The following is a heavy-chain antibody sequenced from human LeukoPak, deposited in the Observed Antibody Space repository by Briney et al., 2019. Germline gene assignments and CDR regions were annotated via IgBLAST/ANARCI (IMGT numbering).Heavy chain of an antibody. CDR3: ARDRRAVAGTRYYYMDV. CDR1: GGSISSYY. CDR2: IYYSGST. V-gene: IGHV4-59*01. Sequence: SETLSLTCTVSGGSISSYYWSWIRQPPGKGLEWIGYIYYSGSTNYNPSLKSRVTISVDTSKNQFSLKLSSVTAADTAVYYCARDRRAVAGTRYYYMDVWGKGTTVTISS. D-gene: IGHD6-19*01. J-gene: IGHJ6*03.